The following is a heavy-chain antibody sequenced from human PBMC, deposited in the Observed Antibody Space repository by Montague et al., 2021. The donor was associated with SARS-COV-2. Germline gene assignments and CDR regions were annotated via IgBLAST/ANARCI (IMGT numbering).Heavy chain of an antibody. D-gene: IGHD6-25*01. J-gene: IGHJ3*02. V-gene: IGHV3-30*04. CDR2: ISFDGTNK. Sequence: SLRLSCAVSGFNFSSFAMHWVRQAPGKGLEWVAIISFDGTNKYYXDSAKGRITISRDNSKNTLFLQMSTLRSEDTAVYYCARGPRHAFDIWGQGTMVTVSS. CDR1: GFNFSSFA. CDR3: ARGPRHAFDI.